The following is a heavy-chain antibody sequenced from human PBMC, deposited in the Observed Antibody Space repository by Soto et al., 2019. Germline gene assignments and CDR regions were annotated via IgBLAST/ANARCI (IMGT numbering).Heavy chain of an antibody. CDR1: GFTFSSYS. D-gene: IGHD2-21*02. CDR3: ARDRSGIRAEHFQH. J-gene: IGHJ1*01. Sequence: QVQLVQSGGGVVQHGRSLRLSCAVSGFTFSSYSMHWVRQAPGKGLEWVAVISFDGSVKYHADSVKGRFSISRDNSKKTLYLQMNSLRPEDTAVYYCARDRSGIRAEHFQHWGQGTLVTVSP. V-gene: IGHV3-30-3*01. CDR2: ISFDGSVK.